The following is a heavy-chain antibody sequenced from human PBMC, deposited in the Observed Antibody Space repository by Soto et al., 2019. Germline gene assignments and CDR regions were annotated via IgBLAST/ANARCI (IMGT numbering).Heavy chain of an antibody. CDR3: ARVIRVVAATHNWFDP. V-gene: IGHV4-30-4*01. CDR2: IYYSGGT. J-gene: IGHJ5*01. Sequence: SQRMSPTRSVSSGSTGSAEADFSWPRQHPEKGLEWIGYIYYSGGTYYNPSLRSRVTISVDTSKNQFSLKLSSVTAADTAVYYCARVIRVVAATHNWFDPWGQGTLVTGS. D-gene: IGHD2-15*01. CDR1: SGSTGSAEAD.